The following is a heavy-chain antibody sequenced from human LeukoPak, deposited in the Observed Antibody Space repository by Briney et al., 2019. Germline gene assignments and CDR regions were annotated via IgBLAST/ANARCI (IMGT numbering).Heavy chain of an antibody. CDR1: GFTFSNYG. J-gene: IGHJ4*02. V-gene: IGHV3-33*01. CDR2: IWYDGSNE. Sequence: TGGSLRLSCAASGFTFSNYGMHWVRQAPGKGLQWVAVIWYDGSNEYYTGSVKGRFTISRDSAHNTLYLQMNSLRAEDTAVYYCARGSQSTWGFFAYWGQGTRVTVSS. CDR3: ARGSQSTWGFFAY. D-gene: IGHD1-1*01.